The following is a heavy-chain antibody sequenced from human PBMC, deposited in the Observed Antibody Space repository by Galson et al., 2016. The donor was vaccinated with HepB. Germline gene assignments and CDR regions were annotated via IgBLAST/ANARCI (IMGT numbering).Heavy chain of an antibody. CDR1: GGTFSNYA. Sequence: SVKVSCKASGGTFSNYAISWVRQAPGQGLEWMGGIIPMFGTANHAQKFQGRVTITADESTRTAYMELSSLRSEDMALYYCARGQNHIEVVTAIPVNYYYYGMDVWGQGTTVTVSS. J-gene: IGHJ6*02. D-gene: IGHD2-21*02. CDR3: ARGQNHIEVVTAIPVNYYYYGMDV. CDR2: IIPMFGTA. V-gene: IGHV1-69*13.